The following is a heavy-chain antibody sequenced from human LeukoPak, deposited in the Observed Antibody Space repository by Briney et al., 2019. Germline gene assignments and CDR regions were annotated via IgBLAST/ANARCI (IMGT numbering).Heavy chain of an antibody. Sequence: GASVKVSCKASGYSFSTHWMHWVRQAPGQGLEWMRIINPNGGFTSYAQNFQGRVTVTRDLSTSTVHMELSDLRSEDTDVYYCARGLNYYMDVWGKGTTVTISS. CDR1: GYSFSTHW. V-gene: IGHV1-46*01. CDR3: ARGLNYYMDV. CDR2: INPNGGFT. J-gene: IGHJ6*03.